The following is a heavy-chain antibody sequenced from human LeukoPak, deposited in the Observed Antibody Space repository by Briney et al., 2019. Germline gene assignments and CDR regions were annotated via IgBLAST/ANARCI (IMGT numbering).Heavy chain of an antibody. CDR3: AIRLATSYYFDY. D-gene: IGHD5-12*01. J-gene: IGHJ4*02. CDR1: GYTFTSYG. V-gene: IGHV1-18*01. Sequence: ASVKVSCKASGYTFTSYGISWVRQAPGQGLEWMGWISAYNGNTNYAQKLQGRVTMTTDTSTSTAYMELRSLRSEDTAVYYCAIRLATSYYFDYWGQGTLVTVSS. CDR2: ISAYNGNT.